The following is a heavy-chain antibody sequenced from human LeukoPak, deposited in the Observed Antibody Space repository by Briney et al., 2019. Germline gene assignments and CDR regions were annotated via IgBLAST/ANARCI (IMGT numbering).Heavy chain of an antibody. D-gene: IGHD3-10*01. Sequence: SETLSLTCTVSGGSISSYYWSWIRQPAGKGLEWIGRIYTSGSTNYNPSLKSRVTMSVGTSKNQFSLKLSSVTAADTAVYYCARGSGPMVRGVIPRFAFDIWGQGTMATVSS. V-gene: IGHV4-4*07. CDR2: IYTSGST. J-gene: IGHJ3*02. CDR3: ARGSGPMVRGVIPRFAFDI. CDR1: GGSISSYY.